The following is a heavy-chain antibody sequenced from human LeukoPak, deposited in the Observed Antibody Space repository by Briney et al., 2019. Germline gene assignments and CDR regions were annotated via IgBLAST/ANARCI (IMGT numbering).Heavy chain of an antibody. CDR3: ARGSADYGDYDY. CDR2: INPNSGGT. CDR1: GYTFSDYY. D-gene: IGHD4-17*01. V-gene: IGHV1-2*02. Sequence: ASVKVSCKASGYTFSDYYMHWVRQAPGQGLEWIGWINPNSGGTKYAQKFQGRVTMTRDTSTSTVYMELSSLRSEDTAVYYCARGSADYGDYDYWGQGTLVTVSS. J-gene: IGHJ4*02.